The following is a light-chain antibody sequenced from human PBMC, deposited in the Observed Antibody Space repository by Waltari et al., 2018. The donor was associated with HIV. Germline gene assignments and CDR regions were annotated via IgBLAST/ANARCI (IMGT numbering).Light chain of an antibody. CDR2: RNN. J-gene: IGLJ2*01. CDR3: ATWDDSLSGVV. CDR1: SSHIGNYY. V-gene: IGLV1-47*01. Sequence: QSVLTPQPPASATPGPRVTISCSRTSSHIGNYYVFWYQQPPAAPPKVLIFRNNRRPSGVPDRFSGSKSGTSASLAISGLRSEDEADYYCATWDDSLSGVVFGGGTKLTVL.